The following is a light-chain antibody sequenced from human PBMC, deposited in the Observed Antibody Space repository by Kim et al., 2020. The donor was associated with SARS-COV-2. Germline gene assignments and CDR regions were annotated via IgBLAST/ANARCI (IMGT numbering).Light chain of an antibody. CDR3: QQTFSLPYT. J-gene: IGKJ2*01. CDR1: QGVRSY. Sequence: SAFVGDRVSITCRARQGVRSYLNWYQQQPGKAPKALIFAATNLHRGVPSRFSATGSGTDFTLTISSLQPEDCGIYYCQQTFSLPYTFGQGTKLEI. CDR2: AAT. V-gene: IGKV1-39*01.